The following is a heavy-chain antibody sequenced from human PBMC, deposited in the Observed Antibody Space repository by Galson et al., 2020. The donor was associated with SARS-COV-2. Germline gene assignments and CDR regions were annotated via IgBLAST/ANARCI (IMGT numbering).Heavy chain of an antibody. CDR1: GGSISSSSYY. J-gene: IGHJ4*02. D-gene: IGHD3-22*01. CDR2: IYYSGST. Sequence: SETLSLTCTVSGGSISSSSYYWGWIRQPPGKGLEWIGSIYYSGSTYYNPSLKSRVTISVDTSKNQFSLKLSSVTAADTAVYYCASNLRHYYDSSGYFGYWGQGTLVTVSS. CDR3: ASNLRHYYDSSGYFGY. V-gene: IGHV4-39*01.